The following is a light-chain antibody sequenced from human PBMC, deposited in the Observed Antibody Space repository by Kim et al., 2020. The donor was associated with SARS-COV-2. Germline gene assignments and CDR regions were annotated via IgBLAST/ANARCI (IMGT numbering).Light chain of an antibody. Sequence: SSELTQDPAVSVALGQTVRITCQGESLRNYYPSWYQQKPGQAPLVVIYGKNNRPSGIPDRFSGSNSGNTASLTITGVQAEDEADYYCNSRVITTDHLVFG. J-gene: IGLJ2*01. V-gene: IGLV3-19*01. CDR1: SLRNYY. CDR3: NSRVITTDHLV. CDR2: GKN.